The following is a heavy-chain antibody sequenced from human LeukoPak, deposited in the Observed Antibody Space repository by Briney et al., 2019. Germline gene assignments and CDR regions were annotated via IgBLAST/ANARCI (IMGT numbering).Heavy chain of an antibody. CDR3: AASGYGSGSYSL. Sequence: SETLSLTCTVSGGSISSYYWSWIRQPPGKGLEWIGYIYYSGSTNYYPSLKSRVTISVDTSKNQFSLKLSSVTAADTAVYYCAASGYGSGSYSLWGQGTMVTVSS. J-gene: IGHJ3*01. V-gene: IGHV4-59*01. CDR2: IYYSGST. CDR1: GGSISSYY. D-gene: IGHD3-10*01.